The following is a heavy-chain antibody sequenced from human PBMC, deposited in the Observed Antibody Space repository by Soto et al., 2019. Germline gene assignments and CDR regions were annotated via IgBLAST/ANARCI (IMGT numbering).Heavy chain of an antibody. CDR1: GFTFSSYS. D-gene: IGHD3-22*01. V-gene: IGHV3-48*02. J-gene: IGHJ2*01. CDR3: ASPETAYYYDSSRHRPNWYFDL. CDR2: ISSSSSTI. Sequence: GGSLRLSXAASGFTFSSYSMNWVRQAPGKGLEWVSYISSSSSTIYYADSVKGRFTISRDNAKNSLYLQMNSLRDEDTAVYYCASPETAYYYDSSRHRPNWYFDLWGRGTLVTVS.